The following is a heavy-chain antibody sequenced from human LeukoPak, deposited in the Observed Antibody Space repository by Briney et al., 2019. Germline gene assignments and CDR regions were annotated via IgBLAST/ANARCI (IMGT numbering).Heavy chain of an antibody. CDR1: GFTFSSYK. Sequence: PGGSLRLSCAASGFTFSSYKVKWVRQAPGKGLEWVSSISPSSSYIYYADSVKGRFTVSRDNPKNSLYLQMNSLRAEDTAVYYCARDGGGASLDYWGQGTLVTVSS. D-gene: IGHD1-26*01. CDR3: ARDGGGASLDY. CDR2: ISPSSSYI. V-gene: IGHV3-21*01. J-gene: IGHJ4*02.